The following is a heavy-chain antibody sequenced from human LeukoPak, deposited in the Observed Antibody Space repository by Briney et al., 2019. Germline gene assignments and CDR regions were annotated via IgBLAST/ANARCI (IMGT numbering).Heavy chain of an antibody. Sequence: SLTVSCAASGGTFSSYAISWVRQAPGHGLEWMGRIIPILGISNSAQTFQGRVTITADNSTSTAYMQLSSLRSEDTAVYYCARDPDQAFYDTSVSFYYWGQGSLVTVSS. CDR1: GGTFSSYA. CDR2: IIPILGIS. CDR3: ARDPDQAFYDTSVSFYY. D-gene: IGHD3-22*01. V-gene: IGHV1-69*04. J-gene: IGHJ4*02.